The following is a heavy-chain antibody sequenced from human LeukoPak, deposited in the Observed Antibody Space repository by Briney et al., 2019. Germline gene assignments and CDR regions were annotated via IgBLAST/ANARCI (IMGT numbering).Heavy chain of an antibody. Sequence: GASVKVSCKASGYRFTSYGMNWVRQAPGQGLECPGWINTNTGHPTYGQGFTGRFVFSLDTSVTTAYLQISSLKAEDTAVYYCARAGGYCTNGICHDGFDMWGQGTMVTVSS. V-gene: IGHV7-4-1*02. J-gene: IGHJ3*02. CDR3: ARAGGYCTNGICHDGFDM. CDR2: INTNTGHP. D-gene: IGHD2-8*01. CDR1: GYRFTSYG.